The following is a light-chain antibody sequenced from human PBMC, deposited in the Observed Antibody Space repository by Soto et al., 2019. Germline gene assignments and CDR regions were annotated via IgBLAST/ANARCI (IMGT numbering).Light chain of an antibody. CDR1: QSVSSN. J-gene: IGKJ1*01. V-gene: IGKV3-15*01. CDR2: GAS. Sequence: EIVGTQTQTTLSLYPLENATLSCSASQSVSSNLAWYQQKPGQAPRLLIYGASTRATGIPARFSGSGSGTQFTLTISRLEPEDFAVYYCQQYGSSLTWTFGQGGKVDI. CDR3: QQYGSSLTWT.